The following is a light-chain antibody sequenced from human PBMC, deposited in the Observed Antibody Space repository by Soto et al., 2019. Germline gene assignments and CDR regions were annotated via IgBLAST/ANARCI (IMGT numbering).Light chain of an antibody. CDR2: SAS. V-gene: IGKV3-15*01. CDR1: QSISDT. J-gene: IGKJ1*01. Sequence: EIVLTQSPVTLSLSPGERATLSCRASQSISDTLAWYQQKPGQAPRLLIYSASRRATGFPARFSGSGSGTDFTLTISSLQSEDFAVYYCQQYDHWPWTFGQGTKVDIK. CDR3: QQYDHWPWT.